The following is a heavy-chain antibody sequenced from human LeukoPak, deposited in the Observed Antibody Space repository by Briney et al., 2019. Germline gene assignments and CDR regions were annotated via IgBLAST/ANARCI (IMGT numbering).Heavy chain of an antibody. D-gene: IGHD3-22*01. CDR3: ASLKNYYDSSGYLVTDAFDI. CDR1: GYTFTTYN. Sequence: GASVKVSCKASGYTFTTYNINWVRQAPGQGLEWMGWISGYNGNTNYAQKLQGRVTMTTDTSTSTAYMELRRLKSDDTAVYYCASLKNYYDSSGYLVTDAFDIWGQGTMVTVSS. CDR2: ISGYNGNT. V-gene: IGHV1-18*01. J-gene: IGHJ3*02.